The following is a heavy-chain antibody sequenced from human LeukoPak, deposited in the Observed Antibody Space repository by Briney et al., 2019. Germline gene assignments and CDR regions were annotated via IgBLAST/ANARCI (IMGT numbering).Heavy chain of an antibody. D-gene: IGHD2-2*01. CDR1: GFTFSSYS. V-gene: IGHV3-21*01. CDR2: VTSSSTYI. J-gene: IGHJ4*02. CDR3: ARASQYCSSTRCHYYFDY. Sequence: GGSLRLSCAASGFTFSSYSMNWVRQAPGKGLEWVSSVTSSSTYIYYADSVTGRFTISRDNAKKSLYLQMNRLRAEDTAVYYCARASQYCSSTRCHYYFDYWGQGTLVTVSS.